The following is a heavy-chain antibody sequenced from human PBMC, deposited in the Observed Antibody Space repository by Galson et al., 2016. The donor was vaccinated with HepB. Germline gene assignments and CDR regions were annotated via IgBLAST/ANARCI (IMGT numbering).Heavy chain of an antibody. D-gene: IGHD2-2*01. CDR1: GFSFSAYA. CDR3: ASSVVVAGIIDY. J-gene: IGHJ4*02. Sequence: SGFSFSAYAVHWVRQTPGKGLEWVAVIWSGGIKKYYADSVEGRFTISRDNSENTVYLQIDTLRVEDTAMYYCASSVVVAGIIDYWGQGTLVTVSS. V-gene: IGHV3-33*01. CDR2: IWSGGIKK.